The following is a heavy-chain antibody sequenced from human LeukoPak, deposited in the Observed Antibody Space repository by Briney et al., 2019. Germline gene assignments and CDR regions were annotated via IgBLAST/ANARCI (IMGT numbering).Heavy chain of an antibody. J-gene: IGHJ6*02. CDR3: ARPGLLRDGYYYYGMDV. CDR2: IYSGGST. V-gene: IGHV3-66*04. D-gene: IGHD3-22*01. CDR1: GFTVSSNY. Sequence: GGSLRVSCAASGFTVSSNYMSWVRQAPGKGLEWVSVIYSGGSTYYADSVKGRFTISRDNSKNTLYLQMNSLRAEDTAVYYCARPGLLRDGYYYYGMDVWGQGTTVTVSS.